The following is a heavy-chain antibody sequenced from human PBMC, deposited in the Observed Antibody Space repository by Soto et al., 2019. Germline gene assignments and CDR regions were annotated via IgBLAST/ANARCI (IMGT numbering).Heavy chain of an antibody. CDR1: GFTFSSYG. CDR2: ISYDGSNK. V-gene: IGHV3-30*18. J-gene: IGHJ6*02. Sequence: GSLRLSCAASGFTFSSYGMHWVRQAPGKGLEWVAVISYDGSNKYYADSVKGRFTISRDNSKNTLYLQMNSLRAEDTAVYYCAKELQVKLRSLEWLPQLPAAYYYYGMDVWGQGTTVTVSS. CDR3: AKELQVKLRSLEWLPQLPAAYYYYGMDV. D-gene: IGHD3-3*01.